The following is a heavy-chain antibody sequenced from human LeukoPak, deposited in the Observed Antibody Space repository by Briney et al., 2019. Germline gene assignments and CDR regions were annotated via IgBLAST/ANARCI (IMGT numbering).Heavy chain of an antibody. CDR1: GGSISSYY. V-gene: IGHV4-59*01. J-gene: IGHJ6*03. Sequence: SETLSLTCTVSGGSISSYYWSWIRQPPGKGLEWIGYIYYSGSTNYNPSLKSRVTISVDTSKNQFSLKLSSVTAADTAVYYCARGSSGYQIYYYYYMDVWGKGTTVTISS. CDR3: ARGSSGYQIYYYYYMDV. D-gene: IGHD3-22*01. CDR2: IYYSGST.